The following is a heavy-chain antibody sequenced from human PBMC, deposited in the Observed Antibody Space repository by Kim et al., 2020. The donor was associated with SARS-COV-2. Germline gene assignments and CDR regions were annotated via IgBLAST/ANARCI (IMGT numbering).Heavy chain of an antibody. Sequence: SETLSLTCAVYGGSFSGYYWSWIRQPPGKGLEWIGEINHSGSTNYNPSLKSRVTISVDTSKNQFSLKLSSVTAADTAVYYCARAAGYSYGYAYYYYGMDVWGQGTTVTVSS. CDR2: INHSGST. CDR1: GGSFSGYY. V-gene: IGHV4-34*01. J-gene: IGHJ6*02. D-gene: IGHD5-18*01. CDR3: ARAAGYSYGYAYYYYGMDV.